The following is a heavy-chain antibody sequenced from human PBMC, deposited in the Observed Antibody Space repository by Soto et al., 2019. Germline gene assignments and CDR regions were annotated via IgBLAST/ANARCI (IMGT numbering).Heavy chain of an antibody. CDR1: GFDFSSDS. CDR2: ISSSSTI. CDR3: ARDPSAYYDFWSGYSKTGDDYYGMDV. Sequence: PGGSLRLSCTASGFDFSSDSMNWVRQAPGKGLEWVSYISSSSTIYYADSVKGRFTISRDKAKNSLSLQMHSLRDEDTAVYYCARDPSAYYDFWSGYSKTGDDYYGMDVWGQGTTVTVSS. V-gene: IGHV3-48*02. D-gene: IGHD3-3*01. J-gene: IGHJ6*02.